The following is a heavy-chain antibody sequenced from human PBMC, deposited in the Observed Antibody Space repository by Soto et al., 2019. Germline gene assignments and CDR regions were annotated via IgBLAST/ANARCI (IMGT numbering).Heavy chain of an antibody. CDR3: ARPDFGDYWYFDL. D-gene: IGHD4-17*01. CDR2: IIPALGTT. J-gene: IGHJ2*01. CDR1: GGPFSSHT. Sequence: QAQLVQSGAEVKKPGSSVKVSCKAFGGPFSSHTFSWVRQAPGQGLEWMGRIIPALGTTTYAQKFQGRVTITADESVTTVYMDLNSLRTEDTAVYYCARPDFGDYWYFDLWGRGTLVTVSS. V-gene: IGHV1-69*08.